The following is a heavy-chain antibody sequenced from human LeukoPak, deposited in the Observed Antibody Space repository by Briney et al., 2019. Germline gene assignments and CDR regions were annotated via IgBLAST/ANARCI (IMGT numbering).Heavy chain of an antibody. CDR1: GFTFSSSA. Sequence: SVKVSCEASGFTFSSSAMQWVRQARGQRPEWIGWIVVGSGNTNYAQKFQERVTITRDMSTSTAYMELSSLRSDDTAVYYCAAAKLGHASGWYFDLWGRGTLVTVSS. V-gene: IGHV1-58*02. CDR3: AAAKLGHASGWYFDL. CDR2: IVVGSGNT. D-gene: IGHD7-27*01. J-gene: IGHJ2*01.